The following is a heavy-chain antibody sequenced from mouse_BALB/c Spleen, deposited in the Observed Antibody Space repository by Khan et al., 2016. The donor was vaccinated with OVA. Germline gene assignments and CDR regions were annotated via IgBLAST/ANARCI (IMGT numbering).Heavy chain of an antibody. J-gene: IGHJ4*01. CDR1: GYTFTSHT. Sequence: QVQLQQSGAELARPGASVKMSCKASGYTFTSHTMHWVKQRPGQGLEWIGYINPRSDYTQYNQKFNDKATLTADISSSTAYMQLSSLTSEDSAVYYCARRTTEYALDCWGQGTSVTVSS. V-gene: IGHV1-4*01. CDR2: INPRSDYT. CDR3: ARRTTEYALDC. D-gene: IGHD2-14*01.